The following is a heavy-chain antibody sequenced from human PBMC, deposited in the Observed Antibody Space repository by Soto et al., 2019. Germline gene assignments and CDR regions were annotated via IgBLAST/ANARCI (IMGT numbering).Heavy chain of an antibody. CDR3: ARGPRYLMAHRYFDY. Sequence: SQMLSLTRRVYEGSSTGYYRSRIRKPPGKGLEWIGEINHSGSTNYNPSLKSRVTISVDTSKNQFSLKLSSVTAANTAVYYCARGPRYLMAHRYFDYWGQGTLVTVSS. CDR2: INHSGST. D-gene: IGHD3-9*01. CDR1: EGSSTGYY. J-gene: IGHJ4*02. V-gene: IGHV4-34*01.